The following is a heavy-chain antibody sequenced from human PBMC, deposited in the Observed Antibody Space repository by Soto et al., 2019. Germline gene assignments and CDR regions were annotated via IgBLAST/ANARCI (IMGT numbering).Heavy chain of an antibody. CDR2: IYSGGST. CDR3: ARGYSSSWYGVDY. J-gene: IGHJ4*02. D-gene: IGHD6-13*01. V-gene: IGHV3-66*01. CDR1: GFTVSSKY. Sequence: EVQLVESGGGLVQPGGSLRLSCAASGFTVSSKYMSWVRQAPGKGLEWVSVIYSGGSTYYADSVKGRFTISRDNSKNTLYLQMNSLRAEDTAVYYCARGYSSSWYGVDYWGQGTLVTVSS.